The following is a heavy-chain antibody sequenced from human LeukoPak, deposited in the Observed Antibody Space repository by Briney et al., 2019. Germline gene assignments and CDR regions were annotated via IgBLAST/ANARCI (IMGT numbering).Heavy chain of an antibody. V-gene: IGHV4-34*01. CDR2: INHGGST. CDR3: ARRVISLQDWFDP. D-gene: IGHD3-10*01. Sequence: PSETLSLTCAVYGGSFSGYYWSWIRQPPGKGLEWIGEINHGGSTNYNPSLKSPVTISVDTSKSQFSLKLTSVTAADTAVYYCARRVISLQDWFDPWGQGTLVTVSS. J-gene: IGHJ5*02. CDR1: GGSFSGYY.